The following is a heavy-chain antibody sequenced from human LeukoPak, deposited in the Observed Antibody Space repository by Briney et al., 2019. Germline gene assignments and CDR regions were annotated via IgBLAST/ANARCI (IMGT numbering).Heavy chain of an antibody. CDR3: ARLVRSGWYPDY. J-gene: IGHJ4*02. D-gene: IGHD6-19*01. CDR2: IYYSGST. V-gene: IGHV4-59*08. CDR1: GGSISSYY. Sequence: SETLSLTCTVSGGSISSYYWSWIRQPPGKGLKWIGYIYYSGSTNYNPSLKSRVTISVDTSKNQFSLKLSSVTAADTAVYYCARLVRSGWYPDYWGQGTLVTVSS.